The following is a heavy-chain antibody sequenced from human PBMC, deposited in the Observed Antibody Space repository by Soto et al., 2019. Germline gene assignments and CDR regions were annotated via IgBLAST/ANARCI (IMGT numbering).Heavy chain of an antibody. CDR3: ARYSGKYQGPIDY. V-gene: IGHV3-30*03. Sequence: QVQLVESGGGVVQPGRSLRLSCAASGFTFSHYGIHWVRQAPGKGLEWLAVISDDGSNKHYADSVKGRFTVSRDNSKNTLYLQMNRLRAEDTAVYFCARYSGKYQGPIDYWGQGTLVTVSS. CDR1: GFTFSHYG. CDR2: ISDDGSNK. D-gene: IGHD1-26*01. J-gene: IGHJ4*02.